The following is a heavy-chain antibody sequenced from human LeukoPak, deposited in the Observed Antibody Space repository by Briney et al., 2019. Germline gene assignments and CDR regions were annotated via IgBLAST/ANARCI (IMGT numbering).Heavy chain of an antibody. J-gene: IGHJ5*02. CDR3: TRGRSVYSSHWFDP. D-gene: IGHD2-8*01. CDR1: GFTFGDYA. Sequence: GGPLRLSCTASGFTFGDYAMIGLPQAPGKGREGVVFFRSKSYGGTTEYAASVKGKFTISRDDSKSIAYLQMNSLKTEDTAVYYCTRGRSVYSSHWFDPWGQGTLVTVSS. CDR2: FRSKSYGGTT. V-gene: IGHV3-49*03.